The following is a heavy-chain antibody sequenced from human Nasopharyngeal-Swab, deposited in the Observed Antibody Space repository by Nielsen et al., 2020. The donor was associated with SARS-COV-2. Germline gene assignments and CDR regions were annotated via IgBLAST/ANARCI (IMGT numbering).Heavy chain of an antibody. Sequence: SETLSPTCAVYGGSFSGYYWSWIRQPAGKVLEWIGRIYTSGSTNYNPSLKSRVTIPVDTSKNQFSLKLSSVTAADTAVYYCAGGGNYYDSSGLFDYWGQGTLVTVSS. D-gene: IGHD3-22*01. V-gene: IGHV4-59*10. CDR3: AGGGNYYDSSGLFDY. J-gene: IGHJ4*02. CDR2: IYTSGST. CDR1: GGSFSGYY.